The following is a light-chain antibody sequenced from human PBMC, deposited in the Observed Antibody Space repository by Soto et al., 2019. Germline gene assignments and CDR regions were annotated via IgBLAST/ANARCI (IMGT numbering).Light chain of an antibody. CDR3: QQANSFPFT. CDR2: AAS. V-gene: IGKV1D-12*01. CDR1: QGINNW. Sequence: DVQLTQSPSSVSASVGDTVTITCRASQGINNWLGCYQQRPGKAPRLLIFAASTLQTWVPSRFSGSGSGTDFRLTINSLQPEDSATYYCQQANSFPFTFGGGTKVEIK. J-gene: IGKJ4*01.